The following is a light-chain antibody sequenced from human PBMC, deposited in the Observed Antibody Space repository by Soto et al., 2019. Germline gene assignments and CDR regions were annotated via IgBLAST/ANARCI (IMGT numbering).Light chain of an antibody. CDR1: SSDVGGYNY. V-gene: IGLV2-14*03. CDR2: DVS. Sequence: QSVLTQPASLSGSPGQSITISCTGTSSDVGGYNYVSWYQQLPGKAPKLIIYDVSNRPSGVSFRFSASKSANAASLTISGLQAEDEADYYCSSYTSSSNLYVFGTGTKVTVL. CDR3: SSYTSSSNLYV. J-gene: IGLJ1*01.